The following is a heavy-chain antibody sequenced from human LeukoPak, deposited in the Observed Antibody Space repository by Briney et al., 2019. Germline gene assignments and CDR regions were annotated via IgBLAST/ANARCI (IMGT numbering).Heavy chain of an antibody. J-gene: IGHJ4*02. CDR2: INPNSGGT. Sequence: AASVKVSCKASGYTFTGYYMHWVRQAPGQGLEWMGWINPNSGGTNYAQKFQGRVTMTRDTPISTAYMELSRLRSDDTAVYYCARGRYSSGWYQLDYWGQGTLVTVSS. CDR3: ARGRYSSGWYQLDY. CDR1: GYTFTGYY. D-gene: IGHD6-19*01. V-gene: IGHV1-2*02.